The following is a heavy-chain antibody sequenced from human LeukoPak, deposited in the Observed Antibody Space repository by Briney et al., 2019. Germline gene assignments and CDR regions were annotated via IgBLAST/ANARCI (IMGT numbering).Heavy chain of an antibody. D-gene: IGHD4-23*01. J-gene: IGHJ4*02. V-gene: IGHV4-31*03. Sequence: NPSQTLSLTCTVPGGSISSGGYYWRWIRQHPGKGLEWIGYIYYSGSTYYNPSLKSRVTISVDTSKNQFSLKLSSVTAADTAVYYCARGTYGGNSKVLDYWGQGTLVTVSS. CDR2: IYYSGST. CDR1: GGSISSGGYY. CDR3: ARGTYGGNSKVLDY.